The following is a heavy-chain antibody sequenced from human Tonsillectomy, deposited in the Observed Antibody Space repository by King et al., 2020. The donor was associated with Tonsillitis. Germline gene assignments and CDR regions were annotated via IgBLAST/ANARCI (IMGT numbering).Heavy chain of an antibody. J-gene: IGHJ4*02. CDR3: VRQGASRGVIDS. CDR1: GFIFTTSW. V-gene: IGHV5-51*01. CDR2: IYPGDSDT. D-gene: IGHD2-2*01. Sequence: QLVQSGAEVKKPGETLRISCTGSGFIFTTSWIAWVRHIPGKGLDWMGIIYPGDSDTRYSPSFQGRITISADKSITTAYLQWSSLKASDTAMYYCVRQGASRGVIDSWGQGTLVTVSS.